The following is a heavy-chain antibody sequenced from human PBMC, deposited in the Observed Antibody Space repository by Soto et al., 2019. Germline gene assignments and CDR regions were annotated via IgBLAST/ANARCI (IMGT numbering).Heavy chain of an antibody. CDR2: ISPLTANA. J-gene: IGHJ3*02. CDR1: GYTFTSYG. D-gene: IGHD3-16*02. CDR3: ARDLPPAIYDYIWGSYRSDAFDI. V-gene: IGHV1-18*01. Sequence: GASVKVSCKASGYTFTSYGISWVRQAPGQGLEWMGWISPLTANAKYSQKSQGRVTMTTDTSTSTAYMELRSLRSDDTAVYYCARDLPPAIYDYIWGSYRSDAFDIWGQGTMVTGSS.